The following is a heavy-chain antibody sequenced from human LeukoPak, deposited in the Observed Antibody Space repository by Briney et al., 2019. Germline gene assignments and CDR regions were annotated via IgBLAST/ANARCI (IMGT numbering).Heavy chain of an antibody. CDR1: GGSISSGGYS. V-gene: IGHV4-30-2*01. Sequence: SQTLSLTCAVSGGSISSGGYSWSWIRQPPGKGLEWIGEINHSGSTNYNPSLKSRVTMSVDTSKNQFSLKLTSVTAADTAVYYCARRTLGSFAGRYYYYYYMDVWGKGTTVTVS. D-gene: IGHD1-26*01. CDR2: INHSGST. J-gene: IGHJ6*03. CDR3: ARRTLGSFAGRYYYYYYMDV.